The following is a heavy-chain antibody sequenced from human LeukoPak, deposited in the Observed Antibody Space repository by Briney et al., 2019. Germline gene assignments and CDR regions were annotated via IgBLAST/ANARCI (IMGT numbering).Heavy chain of an antibody. V-gene: IGHV4-59*01. CDR3: ARGLTTYYDRSGDDY. CDR2: IYCSGST. Sequence: PSETLSLTCTVSGGSISSYYWSWIRQPPGKGLEWMGYIYCSGSTNYNPSLKSRVTISVDTSKNQFSLKLSSVTAADTAVYYCARGLTTYYDRSGDDYWGQGTLVTVSS. D-gene: IGHD3-22*01. J-gene: IGHJ4*02. CDR1: GGSISSYY.